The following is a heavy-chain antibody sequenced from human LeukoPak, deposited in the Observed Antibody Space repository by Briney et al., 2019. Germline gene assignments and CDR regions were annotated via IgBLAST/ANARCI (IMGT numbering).Heavy chain of an antibody. D-gene: IGHD3-10*01. CDR3: ARDGSLWFGELGHYYYYYGMDV. CDR2: ISSSGSTI. CDR1: GGSFRGYF. J-gene: IGHJ6*02. V-gene: IGHV3-11*01. Sequence: LSLTCAVYGGSFRGYFWGWVRQAPGKGLEWVSYISSSGSTIYYADSVKGRFTISRDNAKDSLYLQMNSLRAEATAVYYCARDGSLWFGELGHYYYYYGMDVWGQGTTVTVSS.